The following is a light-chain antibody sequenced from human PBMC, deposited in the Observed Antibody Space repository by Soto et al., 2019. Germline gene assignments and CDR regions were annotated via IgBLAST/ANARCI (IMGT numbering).Light chain of an antibody. CDR2: DTS. V-gene: IGLV7-46*01. CDR1: TGAVTSGHY. J-gene: IGLJ2*01. CDR3: LLSYSGARLVV. Sequence: QAVVTQEPSLTVSPGGTVTLTRGSSTGAVTSGHYPYWFQQKPGQAPRTLIYDTSNKHSWTPARFSGSLLGGKAALTLSGAQPEDEAEYYCLLSYSGARLVVFGGGTKVTVL.